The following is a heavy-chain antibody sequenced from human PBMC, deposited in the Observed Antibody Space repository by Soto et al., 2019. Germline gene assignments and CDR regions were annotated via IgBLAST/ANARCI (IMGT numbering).Heavy chain of an antibody. V-gene: IGHV4-34*01. CDR3: GRVAYSDPFDY. Sequence: PSETLSLTCAVYGGSFSGYYWSWIRQPPGKGLEWIGEINHSGSTNYNPSLKSRVTISVDTSKNQFSLKLSSVTAADTAVYYCGRVAYSDPFDYWGQGTLVTVSS. J-gene: IGHJ4*02. CDR2: INHSGST. D-gene: IGHD4-17*01. CDR1: GGSFSGYY.